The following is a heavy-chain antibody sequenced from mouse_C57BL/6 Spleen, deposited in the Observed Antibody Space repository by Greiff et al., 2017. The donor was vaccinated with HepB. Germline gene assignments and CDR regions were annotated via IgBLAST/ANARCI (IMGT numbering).Heavy chain of an antibody. CDR2: IDPSDSYT. CDR3: ARITTVAPDY. D-gene: IGHD1-1*01. CDR1: GYTFTSYW. J-gene: IGHJ4*01. V-gene: IGHV1-69*01. Sequence: QVQLQQPGAELVMPGASVKLSCKASGYTFTSYWMHWVKQRPGQGLEWIGEIDPSDSYTNYNQKFKGKSTLTVDKSSSTAYMQLSSLTSEDSAVYYCARITTVAPDYWGQGTSVTVSS.